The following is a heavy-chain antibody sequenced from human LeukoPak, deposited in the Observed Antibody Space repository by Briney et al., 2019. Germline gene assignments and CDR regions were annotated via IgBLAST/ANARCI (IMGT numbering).Heavy chain of an antibody. Sequence: SETLSLTCTVSGGSIGTFYWSWIRQSPGRGLEWIGYIYYNGHTDYNPSLKSRVTISVDMSKNQFSLKLSSVTAADTAVYYCARDRHWTNDWVFDYWGQGTLVTVSS. CDR1: GGSIGTFY. V-gene: IGHV4-59*13. J-gene: IGHJ4*02. CDR3: ARDRHWTNDWVFDY. D-gene: IGHD1/OR15-1a*01. CDR2: IYYNGHT.